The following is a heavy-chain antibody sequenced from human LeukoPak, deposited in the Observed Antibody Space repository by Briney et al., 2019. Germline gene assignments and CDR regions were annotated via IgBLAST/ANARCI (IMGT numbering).Heavy chain of an antibody. CDR1: GFTFSSYA. Sequence: GGSLRLSCAASGFTFSSYAMSWVRQAPGKGLEWVSTTSGSGGNTYYADSVKGRFTISRDNSKSTLYLQMNSLRAEDTAVYYCARGLGSFDYWGQGTLVTVSS. D-gene: IGHD3-10*01. J-gene: IGHJ4*02. V-gene: IGHV3-23*01. CDR2: TSGSGGNT. CDR3: ARGLGSFDY.